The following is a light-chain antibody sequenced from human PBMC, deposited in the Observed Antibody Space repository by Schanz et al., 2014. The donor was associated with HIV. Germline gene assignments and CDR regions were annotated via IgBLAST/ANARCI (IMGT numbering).Light chain of an antibody. CDR3: QQFYTLPYT. J-gene: IGKJ2*01. CDR2: WAS. V-gene: IGKV4-1*01. Sequence: DIVMTQSPDSLAVSLGERATINCKSSQSVLYSSNNKNYLAWYQRKPGQPPKLLIYWASIRESGVPDRFSGSGSGTDFTLTISTLQAEDVAVYYCQQFYTLPYTFGQGTKLEIK. CDR1: QSVLYSSNNKNY.